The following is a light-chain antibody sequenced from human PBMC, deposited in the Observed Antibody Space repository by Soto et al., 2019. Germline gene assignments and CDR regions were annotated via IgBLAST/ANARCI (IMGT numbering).Light chain of an antibody. CDR2: DAS. V-gene: IGKV1-33*01. J-gene: IGKJ4*01. Sequence: DIQMTQSPSSLSASVGDRVTITCQASQNISNYLDWYQQKPGKAPKLLIYDASNLETGVPSRFSGSGSGTDFTFTIRSLQPEDIATYYCQQDDNRPLTFGGGNKVEIK. CDR3: QQDDNRPLT. CDR1: QNISNY.